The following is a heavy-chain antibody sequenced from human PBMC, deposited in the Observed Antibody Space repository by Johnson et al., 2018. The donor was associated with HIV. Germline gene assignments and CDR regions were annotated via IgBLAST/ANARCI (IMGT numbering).Heavy chain of an antibody. CDR3: PRDRFGSGRPDAFDL. CDR2: ITSKTDGCTP. V-gene: IGHV3-15*01. D-gene: IGHD3-10*01. J-gene: IGHJ3*01. Sequence: VQLVESGGGLVKPGGSLRLSCAASGFTFSTAWMSWVRQAPGKGLEWVGRITSKTDGCTPDYAAPVNASFTNSRDDSKNTLHLQMNSLGLEDTAVYYCPRDRFGSGRPDAFDLWDQGTMVTVSS. CDR1: GFTFSTAW.